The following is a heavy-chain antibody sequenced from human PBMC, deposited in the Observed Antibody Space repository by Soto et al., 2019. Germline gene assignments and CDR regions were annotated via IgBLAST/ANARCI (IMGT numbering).Heavy chain of an antibody. D-gene: IGHD1-26*01. CDR1: DYSISSGYY. Sequence: SETLSLTCGVSDYSISSGYYWGWIRQPPGKRLEWIGNIYHSGSTHYNPALKSRVTISVDTSKNQFSLKLKSVTAADTAVYYCTRRGSSGTPVDYWGQGTLVTVSS. J-gene: IGHJ4*02. V-gene: IGHV4-38-2*01. CDR2: IYHSGST. CDR3: TRRGSSGTPVDY.